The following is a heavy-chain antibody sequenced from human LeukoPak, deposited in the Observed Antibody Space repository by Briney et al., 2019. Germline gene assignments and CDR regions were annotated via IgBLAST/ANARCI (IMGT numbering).Heavy chain of an antibody. J-gene: IGHJ4*02. CDR1: GYTSTGYY. Sequence: ASVKVSCKASGYTSTGYYMHWVRQAPGQGLEWMGWINPNSGGTNYAQKFQGRVTMTRDTPISTAYMELSRLRSDDTAVYYCARVHLRYFDWLPLDYWGQGTLVTVSS. V-gene: IGHV1-2*02. D-gene: IGHD3-9*01. CDR2: INPNSGGT. CDR3: ARVHLRYFDWLPLDY.